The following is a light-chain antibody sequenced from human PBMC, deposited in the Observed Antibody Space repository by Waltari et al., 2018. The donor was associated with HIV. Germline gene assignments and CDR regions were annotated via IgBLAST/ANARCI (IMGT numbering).Light chain of an antibody. V-gene: IGLV3-1*01. CDR2: HDV. CDR1: KLGDKF. CDR3: QAWDSGSNWV. J-gene: IGLJ3*02. Sequence: SYELTQPPSVSVSPGQTANIACSGYKLGDKFVCWYQHKSGQSPVLVIYHDVDRPSGSPERFSGSNSGDTATLTISGTQPMDEADYYCQAWDSGSNWVFGGGTRLTVL.